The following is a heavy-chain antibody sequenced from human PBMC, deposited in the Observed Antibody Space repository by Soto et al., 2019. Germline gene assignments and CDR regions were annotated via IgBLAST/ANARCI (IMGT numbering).Heavy chain of an antibody. Sequence: HPGGFLRLSCAASGFTFSSYLMHWVRQAPGKGLVWVSRINSDGSSTSYADSVKGRFTISRDNAKNTLYLQMNSLRAEDTAVYYCAREDYRQRAMDVWGKGTTVTVSS. CDR2: INSDGSST. CDR1: GFTFSSYL. V-gene: IGHV3-74*01. CDR3: AREDYRQRAMDV. J-gene: IGHJ6*04. D-gene: IGHD3-10*01.